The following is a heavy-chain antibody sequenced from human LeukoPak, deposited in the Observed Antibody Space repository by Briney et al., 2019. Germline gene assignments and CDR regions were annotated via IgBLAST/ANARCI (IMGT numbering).Heavy chain of an antibody. J-gene: IGHJ4*02. CDR3: ARDSSYTSGSYYDDYFDS. Sequence: PSPTLSPTRPLYAPSITNQYASSARLPPGNSREWVVYVSDSGHTTSHPPIKSRVTISVDTSKNQFSLKLSSVTAADTAVYYCARDSSYTSGSYYDDYFDSWSQGTLVTVSS. CDR1: APSITNQY. CDR2: VSDSGHT. D-gene: IGHD3-10*01. V-gene: IGHV4-59*11.